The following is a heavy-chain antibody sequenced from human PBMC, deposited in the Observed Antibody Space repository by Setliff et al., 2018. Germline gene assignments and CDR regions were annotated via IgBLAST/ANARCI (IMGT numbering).Heavy chain of an antibody. Sequence: SETLSLTCTVSGGSISSYYWSWIRQPAGKGLEWIGHIYIGGSANYNPSLKSRVTMSIDTSKNQFSLKLNSVTAADMAVYYCSREQWLDPPGYYYMDIWAKGTTVTVSS. D-gene: IGHD6-19*01. CDR2: IYIGGSA. V-gene: IGHV4-4*07. CDR1: GGSISSYY. J-gene: IGHJ6*03. CDR3: SREQWLDPPGYYYMDI.